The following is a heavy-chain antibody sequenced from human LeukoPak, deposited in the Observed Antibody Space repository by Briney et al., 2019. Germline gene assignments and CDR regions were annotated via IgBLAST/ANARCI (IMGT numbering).Heavy chain of an antibody. V-gene: IGHV5-51*01. Sequence: ESLKISCKGSGYTFPIYWIGWVRQMPGKGLEWMGIIYPGDSDTRYSPSFQGQGTISVDKSISTAYLQWSSLKASDTAMYYCARSTYGYFASFDYWGQGTLVTVSS. CDR2: IYPGDSDT. J-gene: IGHJ4*02. CDR3: ARSTYGYFASFDY. CDR1: GYTFPIYW. D-gene: IGHD5-24*01.